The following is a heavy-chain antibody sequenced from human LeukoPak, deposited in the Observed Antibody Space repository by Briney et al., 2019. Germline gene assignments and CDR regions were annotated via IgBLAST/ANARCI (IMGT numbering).Heavy chain of an antibody. J-gene: IGHJ4*02. CDR2: INHSGST. D-gene: IGHD3-10*01. V-gene: IGHV4-34*01. Sequence: SETPSHTCADHGGSFSGYYWSWIRQPPGKGLEWVGEINHSGSTNYNPSLKSRVTISVDTSKNQFSLKLRSVTAADAAVYYCARGAAWFGELPDFDYWGQGTLVTVSS. CDR3: ARGAAWFGELPDFDY. CDR1: GGSFSGYY.